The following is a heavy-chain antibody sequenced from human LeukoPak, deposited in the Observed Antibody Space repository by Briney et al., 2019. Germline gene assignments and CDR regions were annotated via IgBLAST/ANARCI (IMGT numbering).Heavy chain of an antibody. D-gene: IGHD1-14*01. CDR3: SRGPWSTGDAFGV. Sequence: SETLSLTRTVSGGSISTDYWSWIREPPGKGVGWIGYIYYSGSTNYNPYLKNRVTISLDTSKTPFSLKFNSVTAADTAVYYCSRGPWSTGDAFGVWGQGTMVSVSS. V-gene: IGHV4-59*01. CDR1: GGSISTDY. J-gene: IGHJ3*01. CDR2: IYYSGST.